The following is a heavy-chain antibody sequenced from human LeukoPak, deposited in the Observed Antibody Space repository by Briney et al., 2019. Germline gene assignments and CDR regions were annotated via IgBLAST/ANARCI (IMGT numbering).Heavy chain of an antibody. V-gene: IGHV4-4*07. CDR1: GGSTNTYC. CDR2: IYPSGST. J-gene: IGHJ4*02. CDR3: ARDRSGYSEYYFDY. Sequence: SETLSLTCTVSGGSTNTYCWSWIRQPAEKGLEWIGRIYPSGSTYYNPSLKSRVTISIDKSKNQLSLRLTSVTAADTAVCYCARDRSGYSEYYFDYWGQGSLVTVSS. D-gene: IGHD5-12*01.